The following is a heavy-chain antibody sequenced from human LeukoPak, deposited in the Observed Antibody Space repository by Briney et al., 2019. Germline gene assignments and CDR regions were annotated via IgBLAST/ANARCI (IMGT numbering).Heavy chain of an antibody. V-gene: IGHV1-2*02. J-gene: IGHJ4*02. CDR3: ARGDSSRTSY. CDR2: INPNSGGT. D-gene: IGHD6-13*01. CDR1: GYTFTSYA. Sequence: ASVKVSCKASGYTFTSYAMNWVRQAPGQGLEWMGWINPNSGGTNYAQKFQGRVTMTRDTSISTVYMELSRLTSDDTAVYYCARGDSSRTSYWGQGTLVTVSS.